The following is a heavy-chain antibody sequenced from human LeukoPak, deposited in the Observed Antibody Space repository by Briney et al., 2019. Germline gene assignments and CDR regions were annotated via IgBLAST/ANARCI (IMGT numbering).Heavy chain of an antibody. CDR2: IYHSGST. CDR3: ARDSTALWFGELLMDY. J-gene: IGHJ4*02. CDR1: GYSISSGYY. V-gene: IGHV4-38-2*02. Sequence: SETLSLTCAVSGYSISSGYYWSWIRQPPGKGLEWIGSIYHSGSTYYNPSLKSRVTISVDTSKNQFSLKLSSVTAADTAVYYCARDSTALWFGELLMDYWGQGTLVTVSS. D-gene: IGHD3-10*01.